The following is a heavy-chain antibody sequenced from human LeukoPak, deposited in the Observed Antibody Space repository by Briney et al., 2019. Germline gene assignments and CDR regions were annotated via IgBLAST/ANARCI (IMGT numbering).Heavy chain of an antibody. CDR2: IWYDGSNK. J-gene: IGHJ4*02. V-gene: IGHV3-33*06. Sequence: PGGSLRLSCAASGFTFSSYGMHWVRQTPAKGLEWVAVIWYDGSNKYYADSVKGRFTISRDNSKTTLYLQMNSLRAEDTAVYYCAKEMDRGIAVAGTCFDYWGQGTLVTVSS. D-gene: IGHD6-19*01. CDR1: GFTFSSYG. CDR3: AKEMDRGIAVAGTCFDY.